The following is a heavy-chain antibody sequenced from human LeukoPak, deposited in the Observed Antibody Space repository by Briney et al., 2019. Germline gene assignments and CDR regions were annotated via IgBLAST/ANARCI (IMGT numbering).Heavy chain of an antibody. V-gene: IGHV4-61*01. CDR1: GGSVSSGSYY. CDR3: ARGRDGYIFDY. J-gene: IGHJ4*02. CDR2: IYYSGST. D-gene: IGHD5-24*01. Sequence: KPSETLSLTCTVSGGSVSSGSYYWSWIRQPPGKGLEWIGYIYYSGSTNYNPSLKSRVTISVDTSKNQFSLKLSSVTAADTAVYYCARGRDGYIFDYWGQGTLVTVSS.